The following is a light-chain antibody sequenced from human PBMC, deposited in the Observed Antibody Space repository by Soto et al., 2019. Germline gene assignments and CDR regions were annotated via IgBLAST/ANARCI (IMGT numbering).Light chain of an antibody. V-gene: IGKV1-39*01. CDR3: QQSYSTPRT. Sequence: DIQMSQSPSSLSASVGDRVTITCRASQSISTYLNWYQQRPGKAPQVLISAASTLQSGVPSRFSGSGDGTDFALNINSLQPEDFATYYCQQSYSTPRTFGQGTKVDI. J-gene: IGKJ1*01. CDR1: QSISTY. CDR2: AAS.